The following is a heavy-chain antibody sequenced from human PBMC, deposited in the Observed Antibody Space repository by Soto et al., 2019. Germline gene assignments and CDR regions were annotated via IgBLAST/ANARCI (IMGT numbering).Heavy chain of an antibody. CDR1: GDSISSYY. CDR3: AKHLSAWLRMEAFDV. Sequence: QVQLQESGPGLVKPSETLSLTCTVSGDSISSYYWSWIRQPPGKGLEWIGYAYYGGNTNYNPSLKSRVIISVDTSKSQFALKLNSVTVADTAVYYCAKHLSAWLRMEAFDVWGPGTMVTVSS. CDR2: AYYGGNT. J-gene: IGHJ3*01. V-gene: IGHV4-59*08. D-gene: IGHD5-12*01.